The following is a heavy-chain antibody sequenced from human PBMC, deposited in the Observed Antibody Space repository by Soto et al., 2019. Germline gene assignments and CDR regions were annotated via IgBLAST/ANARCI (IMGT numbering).Heavy chain of an antibody. V-gene: IGHV4-34*01. CDR2: INHSGST. Sequence: QVQLQQWGAGLLKPSETLSLICAVYGGSFSGYYWSWIRQPPGKGLEWIGEINHSGSTNYNPSLKSRVTTSVDTSKNQFSLKLSSVTAADTAVYYCARLPIVLMVYAPSTPSTVRDYWGQGTLVTVSS. D-gene: IGHD2-8*01. J-gene: IGHJ4*02. CDR3: ARLPIVLMVYAPSTPSTVRDY. CDR1: GGSFSGYY.